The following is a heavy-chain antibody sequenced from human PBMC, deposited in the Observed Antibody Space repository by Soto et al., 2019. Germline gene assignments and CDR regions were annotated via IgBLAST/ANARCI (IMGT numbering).Heavy chain of an antibody. CDR3: ARVDPQIWSGYYSNWFDP. CDR1: GYTFTSYG. D-gene: IGHD3-3*01. J-gene: IGHJ5*02. V-gene: IGHV1-18*01. CDR2: ISAYNGNI. Sequence: ASVKVSCKASGYTFTSYGISWVRQAPGQELEWMGWISAYNGNINYAQKLQGRVTMTTDTSTSTAYMELRSLRSDDTAVYYCARVDPQIWSGYYSNWFDPWGQGTLVTVSS.